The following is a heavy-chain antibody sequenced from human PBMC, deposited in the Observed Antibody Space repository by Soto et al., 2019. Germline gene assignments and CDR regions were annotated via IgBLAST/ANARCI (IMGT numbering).Heavy chain of an antibody. V-gene: IGHV1-69*01. Sequence: QVQLVQSGAEVKKPGSSVKVSCTASGGTFSSYSINWVRQAPGQGLAWMGAVIPIFGTTNYAQKLQGRGTINADESTSTAYMELRSPRTEADAGDYCGRDGRRHHGGIDYWGQGTLVTVSS. D-gene: IGHD2-15*01. J-gene: IGHJ4*02. CDR2: VIPIFGTT. CDR3: GRDGRRHHGGIDY. CDR1: GGTFSSYS.